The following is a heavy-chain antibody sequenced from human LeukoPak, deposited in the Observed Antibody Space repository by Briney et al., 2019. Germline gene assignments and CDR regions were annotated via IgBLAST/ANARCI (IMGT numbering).Heavy chain of an antibody. Sequence: KNGESLKISCKGSGYTFTNYWIGWVRQMPGKGLEWMGIISPGDSDTRYSPSFQGQVTISVDKSINTVYLHWNSLKASDTAMYYCARLGEEWLVHNWCDPWGQGTLVTVSS. CDR3: ARLGEEWLVHNWCDP. D-gene: IGHD6-19*01. J-gene: IGHJ5*02. CDR2: ISPGDSDT. V-gene: IGHV5-51*01. CDR1: GYTFTNYW.